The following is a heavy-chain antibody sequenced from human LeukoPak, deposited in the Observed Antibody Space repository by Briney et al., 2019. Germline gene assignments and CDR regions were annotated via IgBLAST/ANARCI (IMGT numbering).Heavy chain of an antibody. V-gene: IGHV4-39*01. CDR3: ARQIAVAGEWAFDI. CDR1: GGSISSGSYF. D-gene: IGHD6-19*01. Sequence: PSETLSLTCTVSGGSISSGSYFWIWIRQPPGMGLEWIGSINYRGSTYYNPSLKSRVTISVDTSKNQFPLKLSSVTAADTALYYCARQIAVAGEWAFDIWGQGTMVTVSS. CDR2: INYRGST. J-gene: IGHJ3*02.